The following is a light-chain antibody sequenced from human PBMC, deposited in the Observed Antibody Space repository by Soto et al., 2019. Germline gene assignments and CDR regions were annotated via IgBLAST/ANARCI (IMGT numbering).Light chain of an antibody. CDR3: QQYCSSLMST. CDR1: QSVSSSY. V-gene: IGKV3-20*01. J-gene: IGKJ2*01. CDR2: GAS. Sequence: DIVLTHSPGTLSLSPGERATLSCRASQSVSSSYLAWYQQKPGQAPRLLIYGASSRATGIPDRFSGSGSGTDFSLTISRLEPEDFAVYYCQQYCSSLMSTFGQGTKLEIK.